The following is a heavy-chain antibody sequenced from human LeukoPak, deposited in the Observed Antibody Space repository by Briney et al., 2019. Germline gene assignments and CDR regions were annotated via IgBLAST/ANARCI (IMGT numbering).Heavy chain of an antibody. CDR2: IRQDGSET. CDR1: GFTFTNYW. D-gene: IGHD1-7*01. CDR3: ASRAGKPGNTPWCFDY. Sequence: GGSLRLSCAASGFTFTNYWMTWVRQAPGKGPEWVANIRQDGSETNYVDSVRGRFTIARDNTKNSLYLQMTSLRGEDTAVYYCASRAGKPGNTPWCFDYWGQGALVTVSS. J-gene: IGHJ4*02. V-gene: IGHV3-7*01.